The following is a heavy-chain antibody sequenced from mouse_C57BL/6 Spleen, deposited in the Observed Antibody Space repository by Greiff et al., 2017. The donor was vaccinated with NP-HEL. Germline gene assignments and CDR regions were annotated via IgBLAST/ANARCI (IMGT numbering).Heavy chain of an antibody. D-gene: IGHD1-1*01. CDR3: ARTETTIVPHYFDY. Sequence: QVQLQQPGAELVMPGASVKLSCKASGYTFTSYWMHWVKQRPGQGLEWIGEIDPSDSYTNYNQKFKGKSTLTVDKSSSTAYMQLSSLTSEDLPVYYCARTETTIVPHYFDYWSQGTTLTVSS. CDR2: IDPSDSYT. J-gene: IGHJ2*01. V-gene: IGHV1-69*01. CDR1: GYTFTSYW.